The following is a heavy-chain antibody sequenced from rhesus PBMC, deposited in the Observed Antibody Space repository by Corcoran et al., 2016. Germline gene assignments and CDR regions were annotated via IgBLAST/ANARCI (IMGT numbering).Heavy chain of an antibody. CDR3: ASPIAAVRYYFDY. Sequence: QVQLQESGPGLVKPSETLSLTCAVSGGSISDDYYWSWIRQPPGKGLEWIGYIYGSGGGTNYNPSLKNRVTISIGTSKNQFSLKLGSVTAADTAVYYCASPIAAVRYYFDYWGQGVLVTVSS. V-gene: IGHV4-106*01. J-gene: IGHJ4*01. CDR1: GGSISDDYY. D-gene: IGHD6-25*01. CDR2: IYGSGGGT.